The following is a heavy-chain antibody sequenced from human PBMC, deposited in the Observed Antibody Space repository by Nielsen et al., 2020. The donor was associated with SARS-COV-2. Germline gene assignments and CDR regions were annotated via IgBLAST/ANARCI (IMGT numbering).Heavy chain of an antibody. CDR2: IWYDGSNK. V-gene: IGHV3-33*01. CDR3: ARDGGIDYGMDV. J-gene: IGHJ6*02. CDR1: GFTFSSYG. Sequence: GESLKISCAASGFTFSSYGMHWVRLAPGKGLEWVAVIWYDGSNKYYADSVKGRFTISRDNSKNTLYLQMNSLRAEDTAVYYCARDGGIDYGMDVWGQGTTVTVSS.